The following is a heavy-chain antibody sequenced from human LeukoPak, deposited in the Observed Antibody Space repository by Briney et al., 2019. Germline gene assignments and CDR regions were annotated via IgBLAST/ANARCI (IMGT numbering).Heavy chain of an antibody. Sequence: GGSLRLSCAASGFTFSNAWVSWVRQAPGKGLEWVGRIKSKTDGGTTDYAAPVKGRFTISRDDSKDTLYLQMNSLKTEDTAVYYCTTGLLRYFDWLLDYWGQGTLVTVSS. D-gene: IGHD3-9*01. V-gene: IGHV3-15*01. CDR2: IKSKTDGGTT. CDR3: TTGLLRYFDWLLDY. J-gene: IGHJ4*02. CDR1: GFTFSNAW.